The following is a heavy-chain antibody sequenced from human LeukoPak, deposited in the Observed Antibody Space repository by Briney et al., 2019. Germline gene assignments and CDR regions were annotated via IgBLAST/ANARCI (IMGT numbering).Heavy chain of an antibody. Sequence: GESLKISCKGSGYTFATYWIGWVRQMPGKGLEWMGIIYPAGSDTGYSPSFQGQVTISADKSISTAYLQWSSLKASDTAMYYCARQPTSGYYFDYWGQGTLVTVSS. D-gene: IGHD1-26*01. CDR1: GYTFATYW. CDR3: ARQPTSGYYFDY. J-gene: IGHJ4*02. CDR2: IYPAGSDT. V-gene: IGHV5-51*01.